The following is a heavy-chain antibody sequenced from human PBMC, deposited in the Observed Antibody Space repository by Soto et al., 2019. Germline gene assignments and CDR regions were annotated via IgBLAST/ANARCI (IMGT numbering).Heavy chain of an antibody. Sequence: GGSLRLSCAASGFTFSSYAMNWVRQAPGKGLEWVSGIGSSGGSPYYADSVKGRFTISRDNSKNTLYLQMNSLRTEDTAVYYCAKDLESIFGAGITLGTFDCWGQGTLVTVSS. CDR1: GFTFSSYA. V-gene: IGHV3-23*01. CDR2: IGSSGGSP. CDR3: AKDLESIFGAGITLGTFDC. D-gene: IGHD3-3*02. J-gene: IGHJ4*02.